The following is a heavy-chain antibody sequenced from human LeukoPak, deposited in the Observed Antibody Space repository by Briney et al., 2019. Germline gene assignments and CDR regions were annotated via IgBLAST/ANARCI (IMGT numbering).Heavy chain of an antibody. Sequence: SETLSLTCTVSGSSISGYSWSCIRQPAGKGLEWIGHIYSSGTTNYNPSLKSRVTMSVDASKNQFSLRLTSVTAADTAVYYCARDQYYDILGYWGLGTLVTVSS. V-gene: IGHV4-4*07. CDR2: IYSSGTT. CDR3: ARDQYYDILGY. J-gene: IGHJ4*02. CDR1: GSSISGYS. D-gene: IGHD3-9*01.